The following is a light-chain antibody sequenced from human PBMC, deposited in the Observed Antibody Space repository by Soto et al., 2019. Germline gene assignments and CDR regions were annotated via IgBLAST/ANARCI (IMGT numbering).Light chain of an antibody. V-gene: IGLV1-51*01. CDR2: DNN. CDR3: GTWDSGLSVVV. J-gene: IGLJ2*01. Sequence: QSVLTQPPSVSAAPGQKVTISCSGSNSNIGNKDVSWYQQFPGIAPKLLIYDNNRRPSGIPDRFSASKSGTLATLAITGLQTGDEADYYCGTWDSGLSVVVFGGGTKVTVL. CDR1: NSNIGNKD.